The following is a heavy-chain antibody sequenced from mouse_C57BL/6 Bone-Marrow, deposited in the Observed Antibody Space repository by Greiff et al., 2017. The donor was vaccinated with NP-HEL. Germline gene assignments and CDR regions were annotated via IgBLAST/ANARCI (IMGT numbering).Heavy chain of an antibody. Sequence: QVQLQQPGAELVMPGASVKLSCKASGYTFTSYWMHWVKQRPGQGLEWIGEIDPSDSYTNYNQKFKGKSTLTVDKSSSTAYMQLSSLTSEDSAVYYCASGPYDVAWFAYWGQGTLVTVSA. D-gene: IGHD2-12*01. CDR3: ASGPYDVAWFAY. CDR1: GYTFTSYW. J-gene: IGHJ3*01. V-gene: IGHV1-69*01. CDR2: IDPSDSYT.